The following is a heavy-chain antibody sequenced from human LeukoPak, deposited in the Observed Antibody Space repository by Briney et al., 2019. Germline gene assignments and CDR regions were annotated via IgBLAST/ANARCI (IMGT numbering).Heavy chain of an antibody. V-gene: IGHV3-23*01. CDR2: IVGSDDST. CDR1: GFSFSSYA. J-gene: IGHJ6*03. CDR3: ARGRRTDFHYYNYMDV. D-gene: IGHD3-3*01. Sequence: GGSLRLSCVASGFSFSSYAMNWVRQGAGKGLEWVSGIVGSDDSTYHADSVRGRFTISRDNSKNTLYLHMNSLSGEDTAVYHCARGRRTDFHYYNYMDVWGKGTAVTVSS.